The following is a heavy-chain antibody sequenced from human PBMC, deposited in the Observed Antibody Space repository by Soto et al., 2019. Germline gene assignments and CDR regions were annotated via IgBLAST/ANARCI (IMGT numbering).Heavy chain of an antibody. J-gene: IGHJ4*01. V-gene: IGHV3-48*01. CDR3: TTDSYSTMIVVRFDY. Sequence: PGGFLRLSCAASGVTFSSYSMNWVRQAPGKGLEWVSYISSSSSTIYYADSVKGRFTISRDNAKNSLYLQMNSLKIEDIAVYFCTTDSYSTMIVVRFDYWGHGTLVTVSS. CDR2: ISSSSSTI. CDR1: GVTFSSYS. D-gene: IGHD3-22*01.